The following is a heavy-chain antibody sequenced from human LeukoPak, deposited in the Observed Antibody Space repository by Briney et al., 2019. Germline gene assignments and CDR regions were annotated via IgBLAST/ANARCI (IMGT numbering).Heavy chain of an antibody. CDR1: GFTFSSYE. CDR3: AREKTGTNGVDV. CDR2: ISSSGSTK. J-gene: IGHJ6*02. V-gene: IGHV3-48*03. D-gene: IGHD1-7*01. Sequence: QPGGSLRLSCAVSGFTFSSYEMNWVRQAPGKGLEWVSYISSSGSTKYCADSVKGRFTISRDNAKNTVYLQMGSLRAEDTAVYYCAREKTGTNGVDVWGQGTTVTVSS.